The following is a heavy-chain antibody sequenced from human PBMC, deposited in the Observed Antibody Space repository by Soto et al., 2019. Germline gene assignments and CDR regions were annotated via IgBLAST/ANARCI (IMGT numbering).Heavy chain of an antibody. CDR2: IYTSGST. D-gene: IGHD2-15*01. CDR1: GGSISSYY. Sequence: SETLSLTCTVSGGSISSYYWSWIRQPAGKGLEWIGRIYTSGSTNYNPSLMSRVTISVDKSKNQFSLKVNSVTAADTAVYYCARVPGGSYYYFDYWGQGTLVTVSS. J-gene: IGHJ4*02. V-gene: IGHV4-4*07. CDR3: ARVPGGSYYYFDY.